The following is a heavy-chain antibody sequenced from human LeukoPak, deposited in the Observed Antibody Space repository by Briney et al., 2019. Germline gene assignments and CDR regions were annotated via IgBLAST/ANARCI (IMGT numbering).Heavy chain of an antibody. CDR1: GFTSGTSW. CDR3: ARSAR. Sequence: GGSLRLSRAASGFTSGTSWMSWVRQAPGKGLEWVANINQDGSAQYYVDSVRGRFTISRDNAKSSLYLQMNSLRAEDTAVYYCARSARWGQGTLVTVSS. V-gene: IGHV3-7*01. CDR2: INQDGSAQ. J-gene: IGHJ4*02.